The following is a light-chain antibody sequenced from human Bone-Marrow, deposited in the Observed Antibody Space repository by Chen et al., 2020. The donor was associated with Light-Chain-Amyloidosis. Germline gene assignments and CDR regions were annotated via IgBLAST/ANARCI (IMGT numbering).Light chain of an antibody. CDR1: QSVSSN. Sequence: EIVMTQSPATLSVSPGERATLSCRASQSVSSNLAWYQQKPGQAPRLLIYGASTRATGNPARFSGSGSRTEFTLTISSLQSEGFGVYYCQQYNNWPPLTFGGGTKVEIK. CDR2: GAS. J-gene: IGKJ4*01. CDR3: QQYNNWPPLT. V-gene: IGKV3-15*01.